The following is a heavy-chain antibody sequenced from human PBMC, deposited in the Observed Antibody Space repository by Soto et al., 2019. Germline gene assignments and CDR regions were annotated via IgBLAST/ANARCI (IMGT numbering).Heavy chain of an antibody. CDR3: ATDHIVVVPAVSGPIYGMDV. CDR1: GFTFSSYS. D-gene: IGHD2-2*01. J-gene: IGHJ6*02. V-gene: IGHV3-48*01. Sequence: EVQLVESGGGLVQPGGSLRLSCAASGFTFSSYSMNWVRQAPGKGLEWVSYISSSSSTIYYADSVKGRFTISRDNAKNSLYLQMNSLRAEDTAVYYCATDHIVVVPAVSGPIYGMDVWGQGTTVTVSS. CDR2: ISSSSSTI.